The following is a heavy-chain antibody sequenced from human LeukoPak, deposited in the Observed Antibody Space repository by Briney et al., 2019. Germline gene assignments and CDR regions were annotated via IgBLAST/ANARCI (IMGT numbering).Heavy chain of an antibody. CDR1: GFTFSDYY. Sequence: PGGSLRLSCAVSGFTFSDYYMSWIRQAPGKGLEWVSYISSSGTTIYYADSVKGRFTISRDNAKNSLYLQMNSLRAEDTAVYYCARDWYSGSYPIDYWGQGTLVTVSS. J-gene: IGHJ4*02. CDR3: ARDWYSGSYPIDY. D-gene: IGHD1-26*01. V-gene: IGHV3-11*01. CDR2: ISSSGTTI.